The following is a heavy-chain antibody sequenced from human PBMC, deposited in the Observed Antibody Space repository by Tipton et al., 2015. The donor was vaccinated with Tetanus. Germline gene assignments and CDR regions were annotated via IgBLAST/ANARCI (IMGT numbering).Heavy chain of an antibody. D-gene: IGHD6-13*01. Sequence: QLVQSGAEVKKPGASMKVSCKASGYTLTTYTTHWLRQAPGQSLEWIGWITAGNGDTKYSPRFQGRVTITRDTSASTAYLELSSLRSEDTAVYYCARAAYSSTPDHWGQGTLVTVSS. CDR1: GYTLTTYT. V-gene: IGHV1-3*01. J-gene: IGHJ4*02. CDR3: ARAAYSSTPDH. CDR2: ITAGNGDT.